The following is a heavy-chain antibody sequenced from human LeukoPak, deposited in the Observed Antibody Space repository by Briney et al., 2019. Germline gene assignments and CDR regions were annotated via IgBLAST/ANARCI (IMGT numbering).Heavy chain of an antibody. D-gene: IGHD5-18*01. J-gene: IGHJ6*03. CDR2: IRYDGSNK. CDR3: ARRGYSYGYRSYYYYYMDV. CDR1: GFTFSSYG. Sequence: HPGGSLRLSCAASGFTFSSYGMHWVRQAPGKGLEWVAFIRYDGSNKYYADSVRGRFTISRDNAKNSLYLQMNSLRAEDTALYYCARRGYSYGYRSYYYYYMDVWGKGTTVTVSS. V-gene: IGHV3-30*02.